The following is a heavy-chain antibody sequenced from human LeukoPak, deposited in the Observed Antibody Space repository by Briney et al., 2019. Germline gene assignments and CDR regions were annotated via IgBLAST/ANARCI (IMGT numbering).Heavy chain of an antibody. Sequence: GGSLRLSCAASGFTFDDYGMSWVRQVPGKGLEWVSGIKWDGGSTGYADSVKGRFTISRDNAKNSLYLQMNSLRVEDTALYYCTRDMGSGWYFPFDYWGQGTLVTVSS. J-gene: IGHJ4*02. CDR2: IKWDGGST. V-gene: IGHV3-20*04. CDR1: GFTFDDYG. D-gene: IGHD6-19*01. CDR3: TRDMGSGWYFPFDY.